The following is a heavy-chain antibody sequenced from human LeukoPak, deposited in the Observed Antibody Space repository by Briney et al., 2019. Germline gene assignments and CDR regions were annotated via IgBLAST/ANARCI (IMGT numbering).Heavy chain of an antibody. D-gene: IGHD6-19*01. J-gene: IGHJ4*02. CDR1: GFTFSSYA. CDR3: ARDDRQWLVPDY. CDR2: ISYDGSNK. V-gene: IGHV3-30*04. Sequence: GGSLRLSCAASGFTFSSYAMHWVRQAPGKGLEWVAVISYDGSNKYYADSVKGRFTISRDNSKNTLYLQMNSLRAEDTAVYYCARDDRQWLVPDYWGQGTLVTVSS.